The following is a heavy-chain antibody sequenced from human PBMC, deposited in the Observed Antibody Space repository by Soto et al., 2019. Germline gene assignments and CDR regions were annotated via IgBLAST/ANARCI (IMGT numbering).Heavy chain of an antibody. CDR2: IRNKRNSYTT. CDR3: ANSLVGNGH. D-gene: IGHD3-9*01. J-gene: IGHJ4*02. V-gene: IGHV3-72*01. Sequence: EVQLVESGGGLVQPGGSLRLSCAASGFTFSDHYMDWVRQAPGKGLEWVGRIRNKRNSYTTEYAASVKGRFTISRDDSQNSLYLQMNSLKTEDTAVYWCANSLVGNGHWGQGTLVTVSS. CDR1: GFTFSDHY.